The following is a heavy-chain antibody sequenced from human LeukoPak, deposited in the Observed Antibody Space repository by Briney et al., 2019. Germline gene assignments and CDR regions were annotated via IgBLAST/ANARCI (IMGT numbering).Heavy chain of an antibody. V-gene: IGHV4-34*01. CDR1: GGSFSGYY. J-gene: IGHJ3*02. CDR2: INHSGST. CDR3: ARGRTPAGPGAFDI. D-gene: IGHD2-2*01. Sequence: PSETLSLTCAVYGGSFSGYYWSWIRQPPGKGLEWIGEINHSGSTNYNPSLKSRVTISVDTSKNQFSLKLSSVTAADTAVYYCARGRTPAGPGAFDIWGQGTMVTVSS.